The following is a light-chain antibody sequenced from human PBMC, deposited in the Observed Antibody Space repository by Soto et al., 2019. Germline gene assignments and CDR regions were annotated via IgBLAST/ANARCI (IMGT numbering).Light chain of an antibody. CDR2: GAS. CDR1: QSIRHY. Sequence: DIQVTQSPPTVAACVGDRVTITCRASQSIRHYLAWYQQMPGKAPKLLIYGASTLQSGVPSRFSGSGSGTEFTLTISSLQPDDFGTYFCQHHNSYSQTFGQGTKVDIK. J-gene: IGKJ1*01. CDR3: QHHNSYSQT. V-gene: IGKV1-5*01.